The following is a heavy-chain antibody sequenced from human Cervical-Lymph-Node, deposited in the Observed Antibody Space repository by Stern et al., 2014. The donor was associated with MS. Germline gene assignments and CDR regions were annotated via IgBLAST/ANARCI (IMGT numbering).Heavy chain of an antibody. CDR1: GFTFSGSA. V-gene: IGHV3-73*01. D-gene: IGHD3-10*01. Sequence: EVQLLESGGGLVQPGGSLKLSCAASGFTFSGSAMHWVRQASGKGLEWVGRIRSKANSYATAYAASVKGRFTISRDDSKNTAYLQMNSLKTEDTAVYYCTSRDYYGSGIKDYGGQGTLGTVSS. CDR2: IRSKANSYAT. CDR3: TSRDYYGSGIKDY. J-gene: IGHJ4*02.